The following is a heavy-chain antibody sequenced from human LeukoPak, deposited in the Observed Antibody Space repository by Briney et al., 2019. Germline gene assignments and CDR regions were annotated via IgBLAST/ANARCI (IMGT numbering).Heavy chain of an antibody. V-gene: IGHV1-46*01. J-gene: IGHJ4*02. D-gene: IGHD5-24*01. CDR3: AREGSERWLQLWGQSYFDY. CDR1: GYTFTSYY. Sequence: ASVKVSCKASGYTFTSYYMHWVRQAPGQGLEWMGIINPSGGSTSYAQKFQGRVTMTRDTSTSTVYMELSSLRSEDTAVYYCAREGSERWLQLWGQSYFDYWGQGTLVTVSS. CDR2: INPSGGST.